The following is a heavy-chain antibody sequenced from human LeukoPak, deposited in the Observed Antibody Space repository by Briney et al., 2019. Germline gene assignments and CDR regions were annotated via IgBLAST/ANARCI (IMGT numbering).Heavy chain of an antibody. CDR3: ARTSPRGEWFSKVSFYYYYGMDV. CDR2: IYTSGST. J-gene: IGHJ6*02. D-gene: IGHD3-3*01. V-gene: IGHV4-4*07. Sequence: SETLSLTCTVSGGSISSYYWSWIRQPAGKGLEWIGRIYTSGSTNYNPSLKSRVTISVDTSKNQFSLKLSSVTAADTAVYYCARTSPRGEWFSKVSFYYYYGMDVWGQGTTVTVSS. CDR1: GGSISSYY.